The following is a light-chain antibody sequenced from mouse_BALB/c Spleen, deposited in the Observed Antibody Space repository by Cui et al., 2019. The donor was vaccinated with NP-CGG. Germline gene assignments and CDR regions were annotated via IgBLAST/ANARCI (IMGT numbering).Light chain of an antibody. CDR3: ALWYSNHWV. CDR2: CNN. J-gene: IGLJ1*01. Sequence: QAFVTQESALTTSPGETVTLTCRSSIGAVTTSNYPHRVQAKPYHLFTRLICCNNKRVQGVPARFSGSLIGDKAALTITGAQTEDEAIYFCALWYSNHWVFGGGTKLTVL. V-gene: IGLV1*01. CDR1: IGAVTTSNY.